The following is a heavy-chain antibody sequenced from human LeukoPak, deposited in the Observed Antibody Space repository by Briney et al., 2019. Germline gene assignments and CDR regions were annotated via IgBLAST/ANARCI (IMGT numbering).Heavy chain of an antibody. V-gene: IGHV3-23*01. CDR3: AKERYSSRWYEFPDFDY. Sequence: GGSLRLSCAASGFTFSSYAMSWVRQAPGKGMEWVSSIGVSGGTTQYADSVKGRFTISRDSSKNTLYLQLTSLRSEDTAVYYSAKERYSSRWYEFPDFDYWGQGTLVTVSS. D-gene: IGHD6-13*01. J-gene: IGHJ4*02. CDR1: GFTFSSYA. CDR2: IGVSGGTT.